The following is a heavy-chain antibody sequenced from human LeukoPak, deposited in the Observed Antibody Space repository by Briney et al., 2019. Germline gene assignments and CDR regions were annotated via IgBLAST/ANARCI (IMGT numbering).Heavy chain of an antibody. D-gene: IGHD5-12*01. Sequence: GGSLRLSCAASGFTFSSLWMTWVRQAPGKGLEWVANINQDGSEKYYVDSVKGRFTISRDSAKNSVYLQMNSLRVEDTAMYYCARDGGVSGYDLLDYWGQGTLVTVSS. J-gene: IGHJ4*02. V-gene: IGHV3-7*01. CDR2: INQDGSEK. CDR1: GFTFSSLW. CDR3: ARDGGVSGYDLLDY.